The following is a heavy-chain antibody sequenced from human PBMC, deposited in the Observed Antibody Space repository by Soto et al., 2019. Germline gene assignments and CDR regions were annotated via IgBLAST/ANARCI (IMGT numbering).Heavy chain of an antibody. CDR3: ARTLGYYDSSGPYGMDV. J-gene: IGHJ6*02. CDR2: IWFDGSKQ. D-gene: IGHD3-22*01. V-gene: IGHV3-33*01. Sequence: GGSLRLSCVASGFTFTNHGWHWVRQAPGKGLEWVAMIWFDGSKQYYADSVKGRFTISRDNAKNSLYLQMNSLRAEDTAVYYCARTLGYYDSSGPYGMDVWGQGTTVTVSS. CDR1: GFTFTNHG.